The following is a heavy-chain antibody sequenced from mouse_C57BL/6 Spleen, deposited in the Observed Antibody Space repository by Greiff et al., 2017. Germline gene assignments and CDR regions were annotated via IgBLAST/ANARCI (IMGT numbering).Heavy chain of an antibody. CDR3: ASDDYLDY. V-gene: IGHV1-74*01. Sequence: VQLQQSGAELVKPGASVKVSCKASGYTFTSYWMHWVKQTPVQGLEWIGSIHPSDSDTNYNQKFKGKATLTVDKSSSTAYMQRSSLTSEDSAVYYCASDDYLDYWGKGTTLTVSS. CDR2: IHPSDSDT. J-gene: IGHJ2*01. CDR1: GYTFTSYW. D-gene: IGHD2-13*01.